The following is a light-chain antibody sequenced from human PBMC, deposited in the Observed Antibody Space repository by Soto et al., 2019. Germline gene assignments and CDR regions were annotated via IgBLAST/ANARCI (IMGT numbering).Light chain of an antibody. CDR1: PSVSSN. J-gene: IGKJ4*01. V-gene: IGKV3-15*01. CDR3: QQYKNWPPLT. Sequence: EIVMTQSPATLSVSPGERATLSCRASPSVSSNLAWYQQKPGQAPRLLIYGAFTRATGIPARFSGRGSGTEFTLTISSLQSEDFAIYYCQQYKNWPPLTFGGGTKVEIK. CDR2: GAF.